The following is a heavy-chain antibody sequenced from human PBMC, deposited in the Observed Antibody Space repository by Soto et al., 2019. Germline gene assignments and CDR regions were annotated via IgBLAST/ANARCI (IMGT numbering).Heavy chain of an antibody. CDR2: ISSSSSYI. CDR3: ASFELSFDWLLSTRFDY. J-gene: IGHJ4*02. D-gene: IGHD3-9*01. V-gene: IGHV3-21*01. Sequence: GGSLRLSCAASGFTFSSYSMNWVRQAPGKGLEWVSSISSSSSYIYYADSVKGRFTISRDNAKNSLYLQMNSLRAEDTAVYYCASFELSFDWLLSTRFDYWGQGTLVTVSS. CDR1: GFTFSSYS.